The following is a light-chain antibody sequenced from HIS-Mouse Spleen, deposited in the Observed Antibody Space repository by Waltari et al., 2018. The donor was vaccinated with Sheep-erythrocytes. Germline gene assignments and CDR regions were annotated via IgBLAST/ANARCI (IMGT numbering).Light chain of an antibody. J-gene: IGLJ3*02. CDR3: SSYAGSNNWV. CDR1: SSDVGGYNH. Sequence: QSALTQPPSASGSPGQSVTISCPGTSSDVGGYNHVPWYQQHPGKAPKLLIYGVSKRPSGVPDRFSGSKSGNTASLTVSGLQAEDEADYYCSSYAGSNNWVFGGGTKLTVL. V-gene: IGLV2-8*01. CDR2: GVS.